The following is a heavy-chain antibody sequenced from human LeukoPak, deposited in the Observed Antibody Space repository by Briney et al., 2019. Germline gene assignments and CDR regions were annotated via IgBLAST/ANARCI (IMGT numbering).Heavy chain of an antibody. J-gene: IGHJ3*02. Sequence: SETLSPTCTVSGDSITSSAFYWGWIRQAPGKGLEWIGNIFHGGNTHYNPSLKSRVSISVDRSKNQVSLNLSSVTAADTALYYCAKQGQKIPLGGVVPIAPFDIGGKGTMVTVSS. CDR1: GDSITSSAFY. D-gene: IGHD3-16*01. CDR2: IFHGGNT. CDR3: AKQGQKIPLGGVVPIAPFDI. V-gene: IGHV4-39*01.